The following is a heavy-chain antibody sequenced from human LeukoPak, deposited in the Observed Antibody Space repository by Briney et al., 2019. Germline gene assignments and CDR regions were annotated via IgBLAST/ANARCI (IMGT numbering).Heavy chain of an antibody. J-gene: IGHJ5*02. D-gene: IGHD5-18*01. Sequence: SGTLSLTCAIHGGSFSSYYWSWIRQPPGKGLECNGQINHGESTSDNPSLKSRVTISGDTSKNPFSLKLNSVTAADTAVWMQLWRGLRPWDQGTLVTVSS. CDR2: INHGEST. CDR1: GGSFSSYY. V-gene: IGHV4-34*01. CDR3: LWRGLRP.